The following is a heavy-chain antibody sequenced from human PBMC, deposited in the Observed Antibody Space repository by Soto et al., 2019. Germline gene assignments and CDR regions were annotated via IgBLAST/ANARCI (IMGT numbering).Heavy chain of an antibody. Sequence: QVQLVESGGGVVQPGRSLRLSCAASGFTFSSYGMHWVRQAPGKGLEWVAVISYDGSNKYYADSVKGRFTISRDNAKNTLYLQMNSLRAEDTAVYYCAKDQSQSLRIYWYFDLWGRGTLVTVSS. CDR1: GFTFSSYG. J-gene: IGHJ2*01. CDR2: ISYDGSNK. CDR3: AKDQSQSLRIYWYFDL. V-gene: IGHV3-30*18. D-gene: IGHD6-19*01.